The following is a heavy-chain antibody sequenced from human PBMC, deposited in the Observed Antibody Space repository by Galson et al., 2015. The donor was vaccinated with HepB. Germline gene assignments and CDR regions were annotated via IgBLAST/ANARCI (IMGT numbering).Heavy chain of an antibody. CDR2: INHSGST. CDR3: ARVGRFLEWLPDAFDI. D-gene: IGHD3-3*01. J-gene: IGHJ3*02. Sequence: ETLSLTCAVYGGSFSGYYWSWIRQPPGKGLEWIGEINHSGSTNYNPSLKSRVTISVDTSKNQFSLKLSSVTAADTAVYYCARVGRFLEWLPDAFDIWGQGTMVTVSS. CDR1: GGSFSGYY. V-gene: IGHV4-34*01.